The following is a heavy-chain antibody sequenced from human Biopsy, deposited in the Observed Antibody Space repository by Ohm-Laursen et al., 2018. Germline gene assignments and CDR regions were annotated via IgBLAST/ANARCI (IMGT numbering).Heavy chain of an antibody. CDR3: ARLNSGTYDASDL. D-gene: IGHD1-26*01. CDR1: GFPFTGFS. Sequence: GSLRLSCAASGFPFTGFSMDWVRQAPGKGLEWVASITSGSSYIYYADSVKGRFTISRDNAQNSLYLHMNSLRAEDTAVYYCARLNSGTYDASDLWGQGTMVIVSS. J-gene: IGHJ3*01. CDR2: ITSGSSYI. V-gene: IGHV3-21*01.